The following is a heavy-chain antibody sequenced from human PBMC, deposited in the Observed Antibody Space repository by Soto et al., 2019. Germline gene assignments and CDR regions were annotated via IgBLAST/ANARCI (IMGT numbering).Heavy chain of an antibody. CDR3: ARERLAGLPHHSTP. CDR1: CVSVTSYH. J-gene: IGHJ5*02. D-gene: IGHD2-15*01. Sequence: PSETLSLTCSVSCVSVTSYHWSWIRQFPWKGLEWIAYTSHTGNTNYNPSLKSRVIISLDTSKHQVSLQLTSVTATDTALYYCARERLAGLPHHSTPWAQGTLVPVSS. CDR2: TSHTGNT. V-gene: IGHV4-59*02.